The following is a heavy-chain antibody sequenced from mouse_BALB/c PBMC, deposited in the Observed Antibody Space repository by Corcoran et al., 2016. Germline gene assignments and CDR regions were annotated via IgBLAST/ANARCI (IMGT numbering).Heavy chain of an antibody. CDR3: ARWDWYFDV. Sequence: EVQLQQSGAELVKPGASVKLSCTASGFNINDTYMHWVKQRPEQGLEWIGRIDPANGNTKYDPKFQGKATITANKSSNTAYLQLSSLTSEDTAVYYCARWDWYFDVWGAGTTVTVSS. V-gene: IGHV14-3*02. CDR2: IDPANGNT. CDR1: GFNINDTY. J-gene: IGHJ1*01.